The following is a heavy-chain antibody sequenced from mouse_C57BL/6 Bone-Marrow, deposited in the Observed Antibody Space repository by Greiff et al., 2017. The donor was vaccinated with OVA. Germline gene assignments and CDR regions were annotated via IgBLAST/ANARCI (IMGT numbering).Heavy chain of an antibody. Sequence: EVKLVESGGGLVQPGGSLKLSCAASGFTFSDYYMYWVRQTPEKRLEWVAYISNGGGSTYYPDTVKGRFTISRYTSNNTLYLHMSRLKSEDTAMYYCARHRSVVSPYYAIDYWGQGTSVTVSS. J-gene: IGHJ4*01. CDR2: ISNGGGST. D-gene: IGHD1-1*01. V-gene: IGHV5-12*01. CDR1: GFTFSDYY. CDR3: ARHRSVVSPYYAIDY.